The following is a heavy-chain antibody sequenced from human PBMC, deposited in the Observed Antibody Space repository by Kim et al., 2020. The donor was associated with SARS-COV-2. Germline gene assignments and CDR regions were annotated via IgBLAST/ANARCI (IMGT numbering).Heavy chain of an antibody. CDR3: ARDGSPEYYFDY. CDR1: GYTFTSYA. D-gene: IGHD1-26*01. CDR2: INAGNGNT. V-gene: IGHV1-3*01. J-gene: IGHJ4*02. Sequence: ASVKVSCKASGYTFTSYAMHWVRQAPGQRLEWMGWINAGNGNTKYSQKFQGRVTITRDTSASTAYMELSSLRSEDTAVYYCARDGSPEYYFDYWGQGTLVTASS.